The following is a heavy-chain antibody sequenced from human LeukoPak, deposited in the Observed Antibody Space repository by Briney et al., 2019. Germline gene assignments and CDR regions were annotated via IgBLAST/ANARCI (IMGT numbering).Heavy chain of an antibody. D-gene: IGHD3-22*01. CDR1: GFPVSSNY. CDR2: IYSGGST. V-gene: IGHV3-53*01. CDR3: AGRDYCDSSGLGDY. J-gene: IGHJ4*02. Sequence: PGGSLRLSCAASGFPVSSNYMSWVRQAPGKGLEWVSVIYSGGSTYYADSVKGRFTISRDNSKNTLYLQMNSLRAEDTAVYYCAGRDYCDSSGLGDYWGQGTLVTVSS.